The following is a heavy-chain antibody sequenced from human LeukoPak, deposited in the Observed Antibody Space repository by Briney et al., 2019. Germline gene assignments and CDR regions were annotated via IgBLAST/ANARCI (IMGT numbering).Heavy chain of an antibody. V-gene: IGHV3-9*01. CDR3: AKAVLYGSGSYPYFDY. J-gene: IGHJ4*02. CDR1: GFTFDDYA. D-gene: IGHD3-10*01. Sequence: PGRSLRPSCAASGFTFDDYAMHWVRQAPGKGLEWVSGISWNSGSIGYADSVKGRFTISRDNAKNSLYLQMNSLRAEDTALYYCAKAVLYGSGSYPYFDYWGQGTLVTVSS. CDR2: ISWNSGSI.